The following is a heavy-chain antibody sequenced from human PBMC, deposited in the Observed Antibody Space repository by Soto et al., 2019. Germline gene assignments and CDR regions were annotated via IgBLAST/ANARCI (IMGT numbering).Heavy chain of an antibody. J-gene: IGHJ5*02. Sequence: QINLIESGPTLGKPTQTLTLTCTFSGFSLSTSGAAVGWVRQPPGRALEWLALIYWDGDKRYNASLGNRLTITKDTSMNQMVLTLTNVDPADTATYYCAHRATIRTFGLIIDNGICFDPWGQGTRVIVSS. D-gene: IGHD3-3*02. CDR3: AHRATIRTFGLIIDNGICFDP. CDR2: IYWDGDK. CDR1: GFSLSTSGAA. V-gene: IGHV2-5*02.